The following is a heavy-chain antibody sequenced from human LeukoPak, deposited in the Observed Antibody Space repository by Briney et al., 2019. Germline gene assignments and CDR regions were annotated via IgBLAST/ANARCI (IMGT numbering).Heavy chain of an antibody. CDR3: VIVGAVTGSY. CDR1: GFSFSTYW. CDR2: INTDGSST. Sequence: GGSLRLSCEDSGFSFSTYWMHWVRQAPGEGLMWVSRINTDGSSTTYAASVKGRFTMSRDNAKSTLFLQMNSLRAEDTAVYYCVIVGAVTGSYWGQGTLVTVSS. D-gene: IGHD2-21*02. J-gene: IGHJ4*02. V-gene: IGHV3-74*01.